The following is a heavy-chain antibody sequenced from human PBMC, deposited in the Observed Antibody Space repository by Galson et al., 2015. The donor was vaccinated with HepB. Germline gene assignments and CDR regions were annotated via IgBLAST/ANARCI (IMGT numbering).Heavy chain of an antibody. J-gene: IGHJ4*02. CDR3: ARLGFGSGWYVGDFDY. CDR2: IYPGDSDT. V-gene: IGHV5-51*01. CDR1: GYSFTNYW. Sequence: QSGAEVKKPGESLKISCKASGYSFTNYWIGRVRQMPGKGLEWMGIIYPGDSDTRYSPSFQGQVTISADKSISTAYLQWSSLKASDTAIYYCARLGFGSGWYVGDFDYWGQGTLVTVSS. D-gene: IGHD6-19*01.